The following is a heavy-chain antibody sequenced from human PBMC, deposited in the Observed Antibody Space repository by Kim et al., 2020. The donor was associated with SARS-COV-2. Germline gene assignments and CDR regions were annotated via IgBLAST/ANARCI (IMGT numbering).Heavy chain of an antibody. J-gene: IGHJ4*02. CDR3: AKETSGEFDY. CDR2: ST. V-gene: IGHV3-23*01. D-gene: IGHD3-10*01. Sequence: STYYADTVNGRLTISRDNSKNTLYLQMNSLRAEDTAVYYWAKETSGEFDYWGQGTLVTVSS.